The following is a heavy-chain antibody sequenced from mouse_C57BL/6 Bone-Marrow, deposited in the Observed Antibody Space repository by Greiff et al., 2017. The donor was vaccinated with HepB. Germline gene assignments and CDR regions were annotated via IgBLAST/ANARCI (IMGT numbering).Heavy chain of an antibody. D-gene: IGHD2-4*01. J-gene: IGHJ3*01. CDR1: GYTFTSYW. V-gene: IGHV1-72*01. CDR2: IDPNSGGT. CDR3: AYDYDRAWFAY. Sequence: VQLQQPGAELVKPGASVKLSCKASGYTFTSYWMHWVKQRPGRGLEWIGRIDPNSGGTKYNEKFKSKATLTVDKPSSTAYMQLSSLISEDSAVYYCAYDYDRAWFAYWGQGTLVTVSA.